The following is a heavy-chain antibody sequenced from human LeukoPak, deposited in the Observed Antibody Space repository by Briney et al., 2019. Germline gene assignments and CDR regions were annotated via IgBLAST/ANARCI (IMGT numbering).Heavy chain of an antibody. CDR2: INHSGST. Sequence: PSETLSLTCAVYGGSFSGYYWSWIRQPPGKGLEWIGEINHSGSTNYNPSLKSRVTISVDTSKNQFSLKLSSVTAADTAVYYCARHRDYGDALDYWGQGTLVTVSS. CDR1: GGSFSGYY. D-gene: IGHD4-17*01. CDR3: ARHRDYGDALDY. J-gene: IGHJ4*02. V-gene: IGHV4-34*01.